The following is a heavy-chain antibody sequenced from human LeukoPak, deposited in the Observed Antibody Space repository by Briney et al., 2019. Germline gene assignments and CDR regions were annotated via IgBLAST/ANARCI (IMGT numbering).Heavy chain of an antibody. CDR2: ISYDGSNK. CDR3: ARAVPDDSSGWLDAFDI. CDR1: GFTFSSYP. V-gene: IGHV3-30*04. Sequence: GGSLRLSCAASGFTFSSYPMHWVRQAPGKGLEWVAVISYDGSNKYYADSVKGRFTISRDRSKNTLFLQMNSLRAEDTAIYYCARAVPDDSSGWLDAFDIWGQGTMVTVSS. D-gene: IGHD6-19*01. J-gene: IGHJ3*02.